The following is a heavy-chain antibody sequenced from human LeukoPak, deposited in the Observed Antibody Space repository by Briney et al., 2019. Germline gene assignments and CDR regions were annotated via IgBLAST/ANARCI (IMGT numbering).Heavy chain of an antibody. CDR2: IYYSGST. CDR1: GGSISSYY. D-gene: IGHD3-22*01. V-gene: IGHV4-59*01. J-gene: IGHJ3*02. CDR3: ARVRGDLPDYYDSSGYHKGGAFDI. Sequence: SETLSLTCTVSGGSISSYYWSWIRQPPGKGLEWIGYIYYSGSTNYNPSLKSRVTISVDTSKNQFSLKLSSVTAADTAVYYCARVRGDLPDYYDSSGYHKGGAFDIWGQGTMVTVSS.